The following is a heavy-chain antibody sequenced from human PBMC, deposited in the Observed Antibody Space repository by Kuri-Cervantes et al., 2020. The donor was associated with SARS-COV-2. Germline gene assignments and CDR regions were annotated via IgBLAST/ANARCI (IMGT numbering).Heavy chain of an antibody. CDR1: GFTFSSYG. J-gene: IGHJ4*02. CDR2: IRSKAYGGTT. V-gene: IGHV3-49*04. Sequence: GESLKISCAASGFTFSSYGMHWVRQAPGKGLEWVGFIRSKAYGGTTEYAASVKGRFTISRDDSKSIAYLQMNSLKTEDTAVYYCTRHDFWSAYYFDYWGQGTLVTVSS. CDR3: TRHDFWSAYYFDY. D-gene: IGHD3-3*01.